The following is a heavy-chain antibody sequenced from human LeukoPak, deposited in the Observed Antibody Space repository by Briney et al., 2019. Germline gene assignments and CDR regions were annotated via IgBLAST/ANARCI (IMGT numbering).Heavy chain of an antibody. V-gene: IGHV4-59*01. CDR1: GGSISSYY. CDR2: IYYSGST. J-gene: IGHJ5*02. Sequence: SETLSLTCTVSGGSISSYYWSWIRQPPGKGLEWIGYIYYSGSTNYNPSFKSRVTISVDTSKNQFSLKLSSVTAADTAVYYCARTAIKYNWFDPWGQGTLVTVSS. CDR3: ARTAIKYNWFDP. D-gene: IGHD3-9*01.